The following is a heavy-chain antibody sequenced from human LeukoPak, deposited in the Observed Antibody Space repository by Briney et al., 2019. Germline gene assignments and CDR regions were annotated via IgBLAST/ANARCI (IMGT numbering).Heavy chain of an antibody. CDR2: LYYMRGA. V-gene: IGHV4-59*12. D-gene: IGHD3-3*01. Sequence: SETLSLTCTVSGGSISGYYWSWSRQPRGKGVEWIGNLYYMRGAWYKSSLKSRVTTSVDTSKNQLSLKLSSVTAADTAVYYCARANYDFWSGPRGNWFDPWGQGTLVSVSS. CDR1: GGSISGYY. J-gene: IGHJ5*02. CDR3: ARANYDFWSGPRGNWFDP.